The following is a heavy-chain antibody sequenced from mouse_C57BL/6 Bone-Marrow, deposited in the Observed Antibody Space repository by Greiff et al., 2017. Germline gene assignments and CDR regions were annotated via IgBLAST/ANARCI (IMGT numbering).Heavy chain of an antibody. Sequence: FQLQQPGPELVMPGPSVKLSCKASGYTFTSYWLHWVKQRPGQGLEWIGEIDPSDSYTNYNQKFKGKSTLTVDNSSSTAYIQLSSLTSEDAAVDYCARGAYWGQGTTLTVSS. CDR3: ARGAY. CDR2: IDPSDSYT. J-gene: IGHJ2*01. CDR1: GYTFTSYW. V-gene: IGHV1-69*01.